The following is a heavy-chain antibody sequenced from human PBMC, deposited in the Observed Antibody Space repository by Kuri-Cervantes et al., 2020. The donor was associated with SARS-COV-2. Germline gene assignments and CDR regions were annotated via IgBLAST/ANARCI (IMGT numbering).Heavy chain of an antibody. J-gene: IGHJ4*02. Sequence: GESLKISCAASGFIFSNFAMNWVRQAPGKGLEWVAVISGTRGSTFYGDSVKGRFTISRDNSKNILYLEMESLRVEDTAMYYCARAGFDFWGQGTLVTVSS. CDR3: ARAGFDF. CDR1: GFIFSNFA. CDR2: ISGTRGST. V-gene: IGHV3-23*01.